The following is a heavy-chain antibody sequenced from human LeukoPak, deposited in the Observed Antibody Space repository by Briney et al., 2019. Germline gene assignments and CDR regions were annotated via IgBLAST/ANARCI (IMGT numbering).Heavy chain of an antibody. CDR3: ARLYRLIDKYSSSWYAIKGYYYYMDV. V-gene: IGHV3-21*01. CDR1: GFTFSSYS. D-gene: IGHD6-13*01. Sequence: GGSLRLSCAASGFTFSSYSMNWVRQAPGKGLEWVSSISSSSSYIYYADSVKGRFTISRDNAKNSLYLQMNSLRAADTAVYYCARLYRLIDKYSSSWYAIKGYYYYMDVWGKGTTVTVSS. CDR2: ISSSSSYI. J-gene: IGHJ6*03.